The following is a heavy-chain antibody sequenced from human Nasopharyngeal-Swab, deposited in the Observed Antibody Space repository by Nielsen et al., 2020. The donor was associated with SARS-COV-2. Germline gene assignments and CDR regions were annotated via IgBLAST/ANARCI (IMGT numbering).Heavy chain of an antibody. CDR3: ARAIFGVVIIFNYYYMDV. CDR2: INHSGST. J-gene: IGHJ6*03. V-gene: IGHV4-34*01. Sequence: PGKRLEWIGEINHSGSTNYNPSLKSRVTISVDTSKNQFSLKLSSVTAADTAVYYCARAIFGVVIIFNYYYMDVWGKGTTVTVSS. D-gene: IGHD3-3*01.